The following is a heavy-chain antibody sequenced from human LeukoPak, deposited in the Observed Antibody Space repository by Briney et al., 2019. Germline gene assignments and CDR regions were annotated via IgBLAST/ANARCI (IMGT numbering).Heavy chain of an antibody. D-gene: IGHD5-18*01. Sequence: GGSLRLSCAASGFTFSSYAMNWVRQAPGKGLEWVSAISGSGGSTYYADSVKGRFTISRDNSKNTLYLQMNSLRAEDTAVYYCANTTHVVGYRYGTNIDYSGEGNLVTVSS. CDR3: ANTTHVVGYRYGTNIDY. V-gene: IGHV3-23*01. CDR2: ISGSGGST. J-gene: IGHJ4*02. CDR1: GFTFSSYA.